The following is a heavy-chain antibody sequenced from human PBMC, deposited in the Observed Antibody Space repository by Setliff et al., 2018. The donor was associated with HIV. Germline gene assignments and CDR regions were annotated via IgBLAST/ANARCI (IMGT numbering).Heavy chain of an antibody. Sequence: SVKVSCKAAGGTFNNYVFSWVRKAPGRGLEWIGTIIPILDTTNYAQKSQDRVTITTDESTSTAYMELRSLTSEDTAVYYCARDLDEAVKDADNYVPLDLWGQGTLVTVSS. D-gene: IGHD3-16*01. V-gene: IGHV1-69*11. CDR1: GGTFNNYV. J-gene: IGHJ5*02. CDR3: ARDLDEAVKDADNYVPLDL. CDR2: IIPILDTT.